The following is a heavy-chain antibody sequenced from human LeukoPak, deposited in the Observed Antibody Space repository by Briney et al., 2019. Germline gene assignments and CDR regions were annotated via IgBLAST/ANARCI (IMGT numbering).Heavy chain of an antibody. CDR3: ARDQGGDYYYDSSGYYSY. CDR2: ISSSSSYI. J-gene: IGHJ4*02. D-gene: IGHD3-22*01. CDR1: GFTFSSYS. Sequence: GGSLRLSCAASGFTFSSYSMNWVRQAPGKGLEWVSSISSSSSYIYYADSVKGRFTISRGNAKNSLYLQMNSLRAEDTAVYYCARDQGGDYYYDSSGYYSYWGQGTLVTVSS. V-gene: IGHV3-21*01.